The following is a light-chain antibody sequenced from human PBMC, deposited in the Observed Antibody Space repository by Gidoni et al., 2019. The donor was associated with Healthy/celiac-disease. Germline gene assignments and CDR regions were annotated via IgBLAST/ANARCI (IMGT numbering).Light chain of an antibody. J-gene: IGKJ2*01. CDR3: QQSYSAPQT. Sequence: DIQMTQSPSSLSAAVGDRVTITGRASQYIYNYLNWYQQKPGRAPKLLIYAASSLQSGVPSRFIGSGSGTDFTLTINSLQPDDFATYYCQQSYSAPQTFGQGTTLDIK. CDR1: QYIYNY. V-gene: IGKV1-39*01. CDR2: AAS.